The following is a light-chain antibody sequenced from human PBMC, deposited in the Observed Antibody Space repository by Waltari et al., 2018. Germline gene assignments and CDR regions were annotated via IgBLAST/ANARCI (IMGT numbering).Light chain of an antibody. CDR3: QQYYSYPWT. CDR1: QSISRN. V-gene: IGKV1-5*03. Sequence: DIQMTQSPYTLSASVGYRVTITCRASQSISRNLAWYQQKPGKAPKLLIYKTSSLESGVPSRFSGSGSETEFTLTISSLQPDDLATYYCQQYYSYPWTFGQGTKVEIK. J-gene: IGKJ1*01. CDR2: KTS.